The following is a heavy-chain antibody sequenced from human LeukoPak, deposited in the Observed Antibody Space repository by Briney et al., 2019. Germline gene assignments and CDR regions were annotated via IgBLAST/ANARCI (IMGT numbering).Heavy chain of an antibody. CDR3: AKAASSSWPSYYYGMDV. CDR2: ITGSGGNT. CDR1: EFTFSSFA. D-gene: IGHD6-13*01. V-gene: IGHV3-23*01. J-gene: IGHJ6*02. Sequence: GGSLRLSCTASEFTFSSFAMSWIRQAPGKGLVWVSVITGSGGNTYYADSVKGRFTISKDNSKNTVYLQMSSLRVDDTAVYYCAKAASSSWPSYYYGMDVWGQGTTVTVSS.